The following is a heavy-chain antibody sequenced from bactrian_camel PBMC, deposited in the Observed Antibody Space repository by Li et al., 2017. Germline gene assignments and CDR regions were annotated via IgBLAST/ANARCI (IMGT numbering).Heavy chain of an antibody. D-gene: IGHD1*01. CDR3: ALDVRRNYCALGVEDRPSH. J-gene: IGHJ4*01. Sequence: DVQLVESGGGSVRPGGSLTLSCAVSGNGDGSGYRCTGWFRQAPGQEREGVAAIYSGDSSAIYDDNAKGRFTISQDNAKNTLYLRMSGLIPADTAMYYCALDVRRNYCALGVEDRPSHWGQGTQVTVS. V-gene: IGHV3S40*01. CDR2: IYSGDSSA. CDR1: GNGDGSGY.